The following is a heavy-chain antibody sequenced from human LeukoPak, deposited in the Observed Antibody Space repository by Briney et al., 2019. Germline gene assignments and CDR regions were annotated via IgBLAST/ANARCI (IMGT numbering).Heavy chain of an antibody. CDR1: GFTFSSYG. CDR2: ISYDGSNK. Sequence: GRSLRLSCAASGFTFSSYGMHWVRQAPGKGLEWGAVISYDGSNKYYADSGKGRFTISRDNSKNTLYLQMNSLRAEDTAVYYCAKLGYCSGGSCSQNDAFDIWGQGTMVTVSS. D-gene: IGHD2-15*01. CDR3: AKLGYCSGGSCSQNDAFDI. J-gene: IGHJ3*02. V-gene: IGHV3-30*18.